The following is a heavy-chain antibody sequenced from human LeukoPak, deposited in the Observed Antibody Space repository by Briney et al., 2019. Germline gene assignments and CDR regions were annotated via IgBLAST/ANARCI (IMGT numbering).Heavy chain of an antibody. Sequence: SETLSLTCTVSGGSISSSSYYWSWIRQPPGKGLEWIGEINHSGSTNYNPSLKSRVTISVDTSKNQFSLKLSSVTAADTAAYYCARDAVAGIDYWGQGTLVTVSS. D-gene: IGHD6-19*01. CDR3: ARDAVAGIDY. V-gene: IGHV4-39*07. CDR2: INHSGST. J-gene: IGHJ4*02. CDR1: GGSISSSSYY.